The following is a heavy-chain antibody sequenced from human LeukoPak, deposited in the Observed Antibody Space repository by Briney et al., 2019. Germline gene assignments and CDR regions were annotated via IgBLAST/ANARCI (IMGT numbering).Heavy chain of an antibody. V-gene: IGHV3-21*01. Sequence: GGSLRLSCAASGFTFSAYILNWVRQAPGKGLEWVSSISSGSSYIFYEDSVKGRFTISRDNAKNTVSLQMNSLRAEDTAVYYCASDGAYAMAVWGQGTTVTVSS. CDR3: ASDGAYAMAV. CDR2: ISSGSSYI. J-gene: IGHJ6*02. D-gene: IGHD1-26*01. CDR1: GFTFSAYI.